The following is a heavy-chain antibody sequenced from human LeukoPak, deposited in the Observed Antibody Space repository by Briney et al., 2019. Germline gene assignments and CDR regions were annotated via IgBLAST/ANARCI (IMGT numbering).Heavy chain of an antibody. Sequence: GASVKVSCKASGGTFSNYAISWVRRAPGQGLEWMGGIVPIFDTADYAQKFQGRLTITADDSTSTAYMELSRLRSDDTAVYYCARDSGERGSGSYLIAYWGQGTLVTVSS. D-gene: IGHD3-10*01. J-gene: IGHJ4*02. V-gene: IGHV1-69*13. CDR3: ARDSGERGSGSYLIAY. CDR1: GGTFSNYA. CDR2: IVPIFDTA.